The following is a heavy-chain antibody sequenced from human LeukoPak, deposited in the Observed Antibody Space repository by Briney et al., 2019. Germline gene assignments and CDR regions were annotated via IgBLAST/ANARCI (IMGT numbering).Heavy chain of an antibody. V-gene: IGHV6-1*01. D-gene: IGHD2-15*01. CDR3: ARGLGYCSGGSCYWHYYYYMDV. CDR2: TYYRSKWYN. CDR1: GDSVSSNSAA. J-gene: IGHJ6*03. Sequence: SQTLSLTCAISGDSVSSNSAAWNWIRQSPSRGLEWLGRTYYRSKWYNDYAVSVKSRITINPDTSKNQFSLQLNSVTPEDTAVYYCARGLGYCSGGSCYWHYYYYMDVWGKGTTVTVSS.